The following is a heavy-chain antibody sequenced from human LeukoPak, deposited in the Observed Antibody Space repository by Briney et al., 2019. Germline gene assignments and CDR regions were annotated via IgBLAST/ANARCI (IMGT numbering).Heavy chain of an antibody. J-gene: IGHJ3*02. CDR3: ARVPAGVIGMKDAFDI. CDR1: GFIFSDYY. D-gene: IGHD3-16*02. CDR2: ISTAGSTI. V-gene: IGHV3-11*04. Sequence: PGGSLRLSCAASGFIFSDYYMSWVRQAPGKGLEWVSYISTAGSTIYYADSVKGRFTIARDNAKNPLYLQMNSLRAEDTAVYYCARVPAGVIGMKDAFDIWGQGTMVTVSS.